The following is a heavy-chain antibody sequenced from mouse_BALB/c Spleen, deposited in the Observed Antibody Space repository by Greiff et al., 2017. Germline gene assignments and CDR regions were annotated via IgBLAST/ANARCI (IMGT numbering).Heavy chain of an antibody. Sequence: EVKLVESGGGLVKPGGSLKLSCAASGFTFSDYYMYWVRQTPEKRLEWVATISDGGSYTYYPDSVKGRFTISRDNAKNNLYLQMSSLKSEDTAMYYCAREYYGNYDAMDYWGQGTSVTVSS. CDR2: ISDGGSYT. CDR1: GFTFSDYY. J-gene: IGHJ4*01. V-gene: IGHV5-4*02. CDR3: AREYYGNYDAMDY. D-gene: IGHD2-1*01.